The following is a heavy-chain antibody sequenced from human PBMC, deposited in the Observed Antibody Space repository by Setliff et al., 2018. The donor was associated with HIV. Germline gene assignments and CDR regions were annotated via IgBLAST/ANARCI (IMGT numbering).Heavy chain of an antibody. CDR2: INPNSGGT. V-gene: IGHV1-2*02. D-gene: IGHD3-22*01. Sequence: ASVKVSCKASGYTFTNYYMHWVRQAPGQGLEWMGWINPNSGGTNYAQKFQGRVSMTRNTSISTAYMELSSLRSEDTAVYYCAKVDTAMVVHYYDSSGYLRPFGSWGQGTLVTVSS. J-gene: IGHJ4*02. CDR1: GYTFTNYY. CDR3: AKVDTAMVVHYYDSSGYLRPFGS.